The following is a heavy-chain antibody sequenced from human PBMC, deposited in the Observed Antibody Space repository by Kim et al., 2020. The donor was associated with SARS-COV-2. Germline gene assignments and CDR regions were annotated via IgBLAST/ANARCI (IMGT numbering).Heavy chain of an antibody. V-gene: IGHV3-7*03. J-gene: IGHJ6*02. CDR2: IKQDGSEK. CDR3: ARVYIYYYYGMDV. Sequence: GGSLRLSCAASGFTFSSYWMSWVHQAPGKGLEWVANIKQDGSEKYYVDSVKGRFTISRDNAKNSLYLQMNSLRAEDTAVYYCARVYIYYYYGMDVWGQGTKVTVSS. CDR1: GFTFSSYW.